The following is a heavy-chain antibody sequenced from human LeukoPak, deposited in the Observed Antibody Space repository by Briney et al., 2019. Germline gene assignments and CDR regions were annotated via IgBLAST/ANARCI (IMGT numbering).Heavy chain of an antibody. CDR2: IYYSGST. Sequence: PSETLSLTCTVSGGSISSYYWSWIRQPPGKGLEWIGYIYYSGSTNYNPSLKSRATISVDTSKNQFSLKLSSVTAADTAVYYCARGWIQLWSPTIFNWFDPWGQGTLVTVSS. CDR1: GGSISSYY. D-gene: IGHD5-18*01. J-gene: IGHJ5*02. CDR3: ARGWIQLWSPTIFNWFDP. V-gene: IGHV4-59*01.